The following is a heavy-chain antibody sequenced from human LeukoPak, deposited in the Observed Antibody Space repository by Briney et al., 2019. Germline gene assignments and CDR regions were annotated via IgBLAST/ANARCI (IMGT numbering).Heavy chain of an antibody. CDR1: GGSISSGDYY. Sequence: SQTLSLTCTVSGGSISSGDYYWSWIRQPPGKGLEWIGYIYYSGSTYYNPSLKSRVTISVDTSKNQFSLKLSSVTAADTAVYYCARGGLWFGELLYLSEAPHFDYWGQGTLVTVSS. J-gene: IGHJ4*02. V-gene: IGHV4-30-4*01. CDR3: ARGGLWFGELLYLSEAPHFDY. CDR2: IYYSGST. D-gene: IGHD3-10*01.